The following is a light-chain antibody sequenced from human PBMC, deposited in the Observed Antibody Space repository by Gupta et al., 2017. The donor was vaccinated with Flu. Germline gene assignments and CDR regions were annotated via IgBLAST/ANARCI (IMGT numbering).Light chain of an antibody. J-gene: IGLJ1*01. Sequence: SYELTQPPSVSVSPGQTASIPYSGDKLGDKYVCWYQQKPGQSPLLVIYQDIKRPSGIPERFSGSNSGNTATLTISGTQAMDEADYYCQAWDSSTAVFGTGTKVTVL. CDR3: QAWDSSTAV. V-gene: IGLV3-1*01. CDR2: QDI. CDR1: KLGDKY.